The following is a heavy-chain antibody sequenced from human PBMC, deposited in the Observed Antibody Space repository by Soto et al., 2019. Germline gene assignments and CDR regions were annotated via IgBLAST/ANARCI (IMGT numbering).Heavy chain of an antibody. CDR3: ARVHVMVVAGSTFDY. CDR2: INHVGIT. V-gene: IGHV4-34*01. CDR1: GGSFRGFY. Sequence: SETLSLTCAVSGGSFRGFYWTWIRQSPGKGLEWLGDINHVGITNYNPSLKSRVSIPVDTSKSQFSLKLSSVTAADTAVYYCARVHVMVVAGSTFDYWGHGTLVTVSS. J-gene: IGHJ4*01. D-gene: IGHD6-19*01.